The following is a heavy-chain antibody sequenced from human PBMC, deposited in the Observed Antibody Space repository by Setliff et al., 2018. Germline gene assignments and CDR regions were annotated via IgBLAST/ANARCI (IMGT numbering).Heavy chain of an antibody. CDR1: GYTFSNYG. D-gene: IGHD3-3*01. Sequence: AASVKVSCKASGYTFSNYGINWVRQAPGQGLEWMGWMSTYAQKFQGRVTMTTDTPTSTAYMELRSLTSDDTAVYYCTRSWRAGALNHFDYWGQGSRVTVSS. V-gene: IGHV1-18*01. CDR3: TRSWRAGALNHFDY. CDR2: MST. J-gene: IGHJ4*02.